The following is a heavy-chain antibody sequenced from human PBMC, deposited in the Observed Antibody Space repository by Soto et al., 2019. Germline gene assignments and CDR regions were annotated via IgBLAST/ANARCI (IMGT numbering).Heavy chain of an antibody. CDR1: GYTFTSHG. CDR3: GRTHWQSDYLEGFVF. V-gene: IGHV1-18*04. D-gene: IGHD1-1*01. Sequence: VASVKVSCKTSGYTFTSHGISWVRWAPGRGLEWMGWISAYNGDTKYAQRVQDRVSMTTDTSTATAYIELRSLRFDDTAIYFCGRTHWQSDYLEGFVFCGQGTRSTVSS. CDR2: ISAYNGDT. J-gene: IGHJ4*02.